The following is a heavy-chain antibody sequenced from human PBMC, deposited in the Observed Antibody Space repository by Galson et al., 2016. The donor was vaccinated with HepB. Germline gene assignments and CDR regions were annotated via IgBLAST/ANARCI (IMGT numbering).Heavy chain of an antibody. V-gene: IGHV3-23*01. CDR1: GFTFSTYA. CDR2: ISGSSEAI. D-gene: IGHD1-26*01. J-gene: IGHJ4*02. CDR3: ATRLRAPAN. Sequence: SLRLSCAASGFTFSTYAMSWVRQAPGKGLEWASGISGSSEAISYADPVKSRFPISRDNSKNALYLQRNSLRAEDTAVYYLATRLRAPANWGQGAQVTVSS.